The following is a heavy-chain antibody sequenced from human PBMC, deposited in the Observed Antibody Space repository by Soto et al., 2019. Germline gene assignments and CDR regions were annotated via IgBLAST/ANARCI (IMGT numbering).Heavy chain of an antibody. CDR1: GYTFTSYG. CDR3: ARGILGYCSGGSCYTLNWFDS. V-gene: IGHV1-18*01. J-gene: IGHJ5*01. D-gene: IGHD2-15*01. Sequence: ASVKVSCKASGYTFTSYGISWVRQAPGQGLEWMGWISAYNGNANYAQKLQGRVTMTTDTSTSTAYMELRSLRSDDTAVYYCARGILGYCSGGSCYTLNWFDSWGQGTLVTVSS. CDR2: ISAYNGNA.